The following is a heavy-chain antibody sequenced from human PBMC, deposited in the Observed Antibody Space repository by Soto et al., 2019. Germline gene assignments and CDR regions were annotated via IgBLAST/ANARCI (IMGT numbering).Heavy chain of an antibody. Sequence: PGGSLRLSCAASGFSFNNYGMHWVRQAPGKGLEWVAVILFDGSDNWYADSVKGRFTISRDNSKNTLYLHMNSLTAEDTAVYYCVKDMGYCSGGSCYWGAYFYYDMHVWSKATTVS. CDR3: VKDMGYCSGGSCYWGAYFYYDMHV. CDR2: ILFDGSDN. V-gene: IGHV3-30*18. D-gene: IGHD2-15*01. CDR1: GFSFNNYG. J-gene: IGHJ6*03.